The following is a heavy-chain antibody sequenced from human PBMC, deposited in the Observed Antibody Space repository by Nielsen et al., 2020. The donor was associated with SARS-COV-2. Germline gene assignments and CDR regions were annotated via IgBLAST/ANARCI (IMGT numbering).Heavy chain of an antibody. J-gene: IGHJ6*02. D-gene: IGHD3-3*01. Sequence: ASVKVSCKASGYTFTSYGISWVRQAPGQGLEWMGWISAYNGNTNYAQKLQGRVTMTTDTSTSTAYMELRSLRSDDTAVYYCASAEYDFWSGYLYYYGMDVWGQGTTVTVSS. CDR3: ASAEYDFWSGYLYYYGMDV. V-gene: IGHV1-18*01. CDR1: GYTFTSYG. CDR2: ISAYNGNT.